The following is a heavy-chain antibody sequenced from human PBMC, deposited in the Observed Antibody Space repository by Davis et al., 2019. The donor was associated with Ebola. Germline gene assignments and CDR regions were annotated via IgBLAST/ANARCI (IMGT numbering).Heavy chain of an antibody. CDR2: ISYDGSNK. V-gene: IGHV3-30*18. Sequence: GGSLRLSCAASGFTFSSYGMHWVRQAPGKGLEWVAVISYDGSNKYYADSVKGRFTISRDNSKNTLYLQMNSLRAEDTAVYYCAKARPVTTSYYYGMDVWGKGTTVTVSS. J-gene: IGHJ6*04. D-gene: IGHD4-17*01. CDR3: AKARPVTTSYYYGMDV. CDR1: GFTFSSYG.